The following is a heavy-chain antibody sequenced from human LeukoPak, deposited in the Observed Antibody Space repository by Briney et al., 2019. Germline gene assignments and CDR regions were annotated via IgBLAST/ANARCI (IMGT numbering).Heavy chain of an antibody. CDR3: AKDRHAPGRYCSSTSCFPFDS. J-gene: IGHJ5*01. CDR1: GFTFSNYE. V-gene: IGHV3-21*04. Sequence: PGGSLRLSCAASGFTFSNYEMNWVRQAPGKGLEWVSSISSSSSYIYYADSVKGRFTISRDNTKNTLYLQMNSLRAEDTAVYYCAKDRHAPGRYCSSTSCFPFDSWGQGTLVTVSS. CDR2: ISSSSSYI. D-gene: IGHD2-2*01.